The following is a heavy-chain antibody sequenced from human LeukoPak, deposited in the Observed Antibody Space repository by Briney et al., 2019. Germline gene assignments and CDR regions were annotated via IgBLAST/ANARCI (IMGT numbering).Heavy chain of an antibody. D-gene: IGHD2-2*01. V-gene: IGHV3-30-3*01. CDR2: ISYDGSNK. J-gene: IGHJ4*02. Sequence: GGSLRLSCAASGFTFSSHAMHWARQAPGKGLEWVAFISYDGSNKNYADSVKGRFTFSRDNSKNTLYLQMNSLRPEDTAVYYCARGFCTRTSCSQAGHWGQGTLVTVSS. CDR3: ARGFCTRTSCSQAGH. CDR1: GFTFSSHA.